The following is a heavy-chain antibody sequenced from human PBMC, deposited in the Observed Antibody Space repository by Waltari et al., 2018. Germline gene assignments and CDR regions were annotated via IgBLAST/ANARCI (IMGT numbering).Heavy chain of an antibody. V-gene: IGHV1-24*01. CDR2: FDPEDVET. J-gene: IGHJ5*02. CDR1: GYTLTDSP. Sequence: QVQLVQSGAEVKKPGASVKVAGKVPGYTLTDSPLHWVRQAPGQGLEWMGGFDPEDVETIYAQKFQGRVTMTEDTSTDTAYMELSSLISEDTALYYCATNPPWQDFWSGTGWFDPCGQGTLVTVSS. CDR3: ATNPPWQDFWSGTGWFDP. D-gene: IGHD3-3*01.